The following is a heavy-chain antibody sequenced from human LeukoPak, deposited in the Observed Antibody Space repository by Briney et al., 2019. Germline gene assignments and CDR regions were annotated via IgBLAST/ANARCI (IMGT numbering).Heavy chain of an antibody. J-gene: IGHJ4*02. V-gene: IGHV4-4*02. CDR1: GGSLTSTNW. CDR2: VHLDGRT. D-gene: IGHD3-3*01. CDR3: AREGGFYRPLDY. Sequence: SQTLSLTCDVSGGSLTSTNWWTWVRQPPGKGLGWIGEVHLDGRTNYNPSLKSRLIMSVDLPENHISLKLTSVTAADTAVYYCAREGGFYRPLDYSGQGTLVTVSS.